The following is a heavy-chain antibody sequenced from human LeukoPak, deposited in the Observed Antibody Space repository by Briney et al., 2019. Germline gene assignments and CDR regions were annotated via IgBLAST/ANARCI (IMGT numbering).Heavy chain of an antibody. CDR3: ARDIGDSSGPRRYNWFDP. CDR1: GGTFSSYA. J-gene: IGHJ5*02. Sequence: GSSVKVSCKASGGTFSSYAISWVRQAPGQGLEWMGRIIPILGIANYAQKFQGRVTITADKSTSTAYMELSSLRSEDTAVYYCARDIGDSSGPRRYNWFDPWGQGPLVTVSS. V-gene: IGHV1-69*04. CDR2: IIPILGIA. D-gene: IGHD3-22*01.